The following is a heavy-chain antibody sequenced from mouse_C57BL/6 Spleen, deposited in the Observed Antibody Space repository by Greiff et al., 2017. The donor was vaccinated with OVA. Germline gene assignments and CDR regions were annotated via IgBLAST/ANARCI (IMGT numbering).Heavy chain of an antibody. CDR3: ARRGITIFDY. V-gene: IGHV1-50*01. CDR1: GYTFTSYW. CDR2: IDPSDSYT. D-gene: IGHD1-1*02. J-gene: IGHJ2*01. Sequence: QVQLQQPGAELVKPGASVKLSCKASGYTFTSYWMQWVKQRPGQGLEWIGEIDPSDSYTNYNQKFKGKATLTVDTSSSTDYMQLSSLTSENSAVYYCARRGITIFDYWGQGTTLTVSS.